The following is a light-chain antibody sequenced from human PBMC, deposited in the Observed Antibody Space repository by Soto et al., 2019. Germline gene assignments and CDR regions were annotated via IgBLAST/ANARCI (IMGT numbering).Light chain of an antibody. CDR2: XAS. CDR1: WSFSIN. J-gene: IGKJ5*01. Sequence: EIVMTQSPATLPVSPGERATMAXRASWSFSINFAWYQQKTGQAPRXXIYXASTRATGIPAMFSGSGCGTEFTITISGLQSEDASVYYCQQYSNWRTFDQGTRLEIK. CDR3: QQYSNWRT. V-gene: IGKV3-15*01.